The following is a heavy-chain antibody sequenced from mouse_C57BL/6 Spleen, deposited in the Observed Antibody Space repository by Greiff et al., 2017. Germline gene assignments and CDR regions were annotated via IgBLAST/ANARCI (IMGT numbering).Heavy chain of an antibody. V-gene: IGHV6-3*01. D-gene: IGHD1-1*01. J-gene: IGHJ2*01. CDR1: GFTFSNYW. CDR3: TLDGSSGGYYFDY. Sequence: EVMLVESGGGLVQPGGSMKLSCVASGFTFSNYWMNWVRQSPEKGLEWVAQIRLKSDNYATHYAESVKGRFTISRDDSKSSVYLQMNNLRAEDTGIYYCTLDGSSGGYYFDYWGQGTTLTVSS. CDR2: IRLKSDNYAT.